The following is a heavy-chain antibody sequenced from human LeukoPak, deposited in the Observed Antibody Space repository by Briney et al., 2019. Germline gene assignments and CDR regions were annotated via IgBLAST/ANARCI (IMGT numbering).Heavy chain of an antibody. D-gene: IGHD6-19*01. CDR3: ARGWLGFDY. CDR2: INTDGSDR. Sequence: GGSLRLSCAASGFTFSSNYMHWVRQAPGKGLVWVSRINTDGSDRTHADFVKGRFTISRDNAKNTLYLQMNSLRAEDTAVYYCARGWLGFDYWGQGTLVTVSS. V-gene: IGHV3-74*03. J-gene: IGHJ4*02. CDR1: GFTFSSNY.